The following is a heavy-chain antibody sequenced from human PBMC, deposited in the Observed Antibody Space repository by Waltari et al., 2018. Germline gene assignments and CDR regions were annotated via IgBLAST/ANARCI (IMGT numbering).Heavy chain of an antibody. D-gene: IGHD4-17*01. Sequence: QLQLQESGPGLVKPSETLSLPCTVSGGSLSSSSYSWGWIRHPPGKVLEWIGSIYYSGSTYYNPSLKSRVTISVDTSKNQFSLKLSSVTAADTAVYYCARQSTVTTVYWGQGTLVTVSS. CDR3: ARQSTVTTVY. CDR1: GGSLSSSSYS. CDR2: IYYSGST. V-gene: IGHV4-39*07. J-gene: IGHJ4*02.